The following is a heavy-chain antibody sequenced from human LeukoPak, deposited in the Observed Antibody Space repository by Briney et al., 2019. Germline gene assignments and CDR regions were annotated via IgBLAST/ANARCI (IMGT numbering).Heavy chain of an antibody. J-gene: IGHJ5*02. CDR2: IYTSGST. Sequence: SQTLSLTCTVSGGSISSGGYYWSWIRQPAGKGLEWIGRIYTSGSTNYNPSLKTRVTISVDTSKNQFSLRLSSVTAADTAVYYCARTSGYCSGGSCYWFDPWGQGTLVTVSS. CDR3: ARTSGYCSGGSCYWFDP. D-gene: IGHD2-15*01. V-gene: IGHV4-61*02. CDR1: GGSISSGGYY.